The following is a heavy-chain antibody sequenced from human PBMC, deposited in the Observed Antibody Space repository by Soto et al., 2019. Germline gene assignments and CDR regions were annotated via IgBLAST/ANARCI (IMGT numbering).Heavy chain of an antibody. J-gene: IGHJ4*02. CDR3: ARDLEMATITPFGY. D-gene: IGHD5-12*01. Sequence: GGSLRLSCAASGFTFSSYAMSWVRQAPGKGLEWVANIKQDGSEKYYVDSVKGRFTISRDNAKNSLYLQMNSLRAEDTAVYYCARDLEMATITPFGYWGQGTLVTVSS. V-gene: IGHV3-7*03. CDR2: IKQDGSEK. CDR1: GFTFSSYA.